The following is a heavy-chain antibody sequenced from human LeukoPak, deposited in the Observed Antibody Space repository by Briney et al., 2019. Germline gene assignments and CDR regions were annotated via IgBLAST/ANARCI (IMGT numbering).Heavy chain of an antibody. Sequence: ASVKVSCKASGYTFTSCDINWVRQATGQGLEWMGWMNPNSGNTGYGQSFQGRITMTRDIPIGTAYMELSNLTSEDTAIYYCTRGSSGRRDNWGQGTLVTVSA. J-gene: IGHJ4*02. V-gene: IGHV1-8*01. D-gene: IGHD6-19*01. CDR2: MNPNSGNT. CDR3: TRGSSGRRDN. CDR1: GYTFTSCD.